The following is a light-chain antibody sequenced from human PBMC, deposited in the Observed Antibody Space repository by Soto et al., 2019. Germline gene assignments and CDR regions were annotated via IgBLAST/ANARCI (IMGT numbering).Light chain of an antibody. CDR1: SSDVGAYNY. V-gene: IGLV2-14*01. CDR2: DVN. J-gene: IGLJ2*01. Sequence: QSVLTQPASVSGSPGQSITISCTGTSSDVGAYNYVSWYQQHPGKAPKLMIYDVNIRPSGVSNRFSGSKSGNTASLTISGLQAEEEADYYCTSWTTSTTMKFGGGTKLTVL. CDR3: TSWTTSTTMK.